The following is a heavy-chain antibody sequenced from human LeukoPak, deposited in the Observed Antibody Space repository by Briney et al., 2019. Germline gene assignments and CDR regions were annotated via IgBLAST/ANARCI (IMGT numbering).Heavy chain of an antibody. Sequence: GSSVKVSCKASRGTFSSYAISWVRQAPGQGLEWMGWINPNSGGTNYAQKFQGRVTMTRDTSISTAYMELSRLRSDDTAVYYCARDLWADSGSDIFDYWGQGTLVTVSS. V-gene: IGHV1-2*02. CDR3: ARDLWADSGSDIFDY. CDR1: RGTFSSYA. CDR2: INPNSGGT. J-gene: IGHJ4*02. D-gene: IGHD1-26*01.